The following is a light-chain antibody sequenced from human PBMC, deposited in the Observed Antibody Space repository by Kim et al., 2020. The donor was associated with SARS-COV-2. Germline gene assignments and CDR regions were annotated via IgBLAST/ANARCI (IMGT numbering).Light chain of an antibody. Sequence: ASVGDRVTITCRASQSITNYLNWYQQGPGKAPKLLIFAASSLQSGVPSRFSGSGSGTDFTLTISSLQPEDFATYYCQQSYKTPITFGQGTRLEIK. J-gene: IGKJ5*01. CDR3: QQSYKTPIT. CDR2: AAS. V-gene: IGKV1-39*01. CDR1: QSITNY.